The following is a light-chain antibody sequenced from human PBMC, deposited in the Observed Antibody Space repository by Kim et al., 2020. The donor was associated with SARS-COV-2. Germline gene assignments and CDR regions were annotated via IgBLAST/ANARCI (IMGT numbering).Light chain of an antibody. V-gene: IGLV4-69*01. CDR1: SGHSSYA. J-gene: IGLJ3*02. Sequence: LGASVKLTCTLSSGHSSYAFAWHQQQPEKGPRYLMKLNSDGSHSKGDGIPDRFSGSSSGAERYLTISSLQSEDEADYYCQTWGTGVFGGGTQLTVL. CDR3: QTWGTGV. CDR2: LNSDGSH.